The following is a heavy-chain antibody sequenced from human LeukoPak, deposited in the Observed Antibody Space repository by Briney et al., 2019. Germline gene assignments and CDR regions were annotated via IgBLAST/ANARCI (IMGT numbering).Heavy chain of an antibody. CDR2: IYYSGST. D-gene: IGHD6-19*01. J-gene: IGHJ2*01. Sequence: ASETLSLTCTVSGGSISSSSYYWGWIRQPPGKGLEWIGSIYYSGSTYYSPSLKSRVTISVDTSKNQFSLKLSSVTAADTAVYYCARLPIAVAGTIFWYFDLWGRGTLVTVSS. CDR1: GGSISSSSYY. CDR3: ARLPIAVAGTIFWYFDL. V-gene: IGHV4-39*01.